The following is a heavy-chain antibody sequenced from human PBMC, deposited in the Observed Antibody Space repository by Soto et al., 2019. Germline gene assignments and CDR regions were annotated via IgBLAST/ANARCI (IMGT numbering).Heavy chain of an antibody. J-gene: IGHJ4*02. V-gene: IGHV1-18*01. CDR2: ISAHNGNT. CDR3: ARGRYGEY. CDR1: GYGFTTYG. Sequence: QVHLVQSGAEVKKPGASVKVSRKGSGYGFTTYGITWVRQAPGQGLEWMAWISAHNGNTNYAQKVQGRVTVTRDTSTSTAYMELRCLRYDDTAVYYCARGRYGEYWGQGALVTVSS. D-gene: IGHD3-10*01.